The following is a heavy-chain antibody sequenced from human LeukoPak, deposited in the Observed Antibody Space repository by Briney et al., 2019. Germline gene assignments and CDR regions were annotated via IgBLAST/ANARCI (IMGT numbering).Heavy chain of an antibody. Sequence: GGSLRLSCAASGFTFSSYWMHWVRQAPGKGLVWVSRINSDGSSTSYADSVKGRFTISRDNAKNTLYLQMNSLRAEDTAMYYCARDSYDSSGYYFWPHYYYYGMDVWGQGTTVTVSS. CDR1: GFTFSSYW. D-gene: IGHD3-22*01. CDR3: ARDSYDSSGYYFWPHYYYYGMDV. J-gene: IGHJ6*02. CDR2: INSDGSST. V-gene: IGHV3-74*01.